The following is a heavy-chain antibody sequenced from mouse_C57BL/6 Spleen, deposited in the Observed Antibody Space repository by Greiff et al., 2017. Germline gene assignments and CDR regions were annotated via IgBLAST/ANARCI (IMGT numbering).Heavy chain of an antibody. D-gene: IGHD1-1*01. CDR3: TSSTVVRAY. CDR1: GFNIKDYY. Sequence: VQLQQSGAELVRPGASVKLSCTASGFNIKDYYMHWVKQRPEQGLEWIGRIDPEDGDTAYAPKFQGKATMTAATSSNTDYLQLSSRTSEDTAFDYCTSSTVVRAYWGQGTLVTVSA. J-gene: IGHJ3*01. CDR2: IDPEDGDT. V-gene: IGHV14-1*01.